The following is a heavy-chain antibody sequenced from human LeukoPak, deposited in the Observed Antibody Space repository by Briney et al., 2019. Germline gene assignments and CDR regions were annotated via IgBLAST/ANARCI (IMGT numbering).Heavy chain of an antibody. V-gene: IGHV4-39*07. Sequence: SETLSLTCTVSGGSISSGSYYWGWIRQAPGKGPEWIASIDYSGRTFYNPSLRSRVTISVDTSNNDFSLNLTSVTAADTAVYYCETEFYDFLSGESWFDPWGQGALVTVS. D-gene: IGHD3-9*01. CDR1: GGSISSGSYY. J-gene: IGHJ5*02. CDR2: IDYSGRT. CDR3: ETEFYDFLSGESWFDP.